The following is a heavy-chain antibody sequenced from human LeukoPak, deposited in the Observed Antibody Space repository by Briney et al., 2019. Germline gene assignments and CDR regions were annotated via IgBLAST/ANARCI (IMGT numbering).Heavy chain of an antibody. V-gene: IGHV4-39*01. CDR3: ARLIVVENWFDP. Sequence: PSETLSLTCTVSGGSISSSSYYWGWIRQPPGKGLEWIGSIYYSGSTYYNPSLKSRVTISVDTSKNQFSLKLSSVTAADTAVYYCARLIVVENWFDPWGQGTLVTVSS. CDR2: IYYSGST. D-gene: IGHD2-21*01. CDR1: GGSISSSSYY. J-gene: IGHJ5*02.